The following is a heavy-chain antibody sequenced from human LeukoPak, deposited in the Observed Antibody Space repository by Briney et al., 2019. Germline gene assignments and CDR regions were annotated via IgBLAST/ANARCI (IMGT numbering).Heavy chain of an antibody. V-gene: IGHV3-43*02. CDR3: AKDTSKLGIAVAGLIDY. CDR2: ISGDGAKT. Sequence: PGGSLRLSCATSGFNFGDYAMHWVRQSPGKGLEWVSLISGDGAKTYYGDSVKGRFTISRDNRKNSLYLQMNSLENDDTAFYYCAKDTSKLGIAVAGLIDYWDQGTLVTVPS. J-gene: IGHJ4*02. CDR1: GFNFGDYA. D-gene: IGHD6-19*01.